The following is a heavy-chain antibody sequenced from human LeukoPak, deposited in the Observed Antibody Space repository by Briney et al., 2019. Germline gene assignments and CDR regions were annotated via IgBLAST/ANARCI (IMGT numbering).Heavy chain of an antibody. D-gene: IGHD3-10*01. CDR1: GGSFSGYY. CDR2: INHSGST. V-gene: IGHV4-34*01. CDR3: ARHRRFRELIIWFDP. J-gene: IGHJ5*02. Sequence: SETLSLTCAVYGGSFSGYYWSWIRQPPGEGLEWIGEINHSGSTNYNPSLKSRVTISVDTSKNQFSLKLSSVTAADTAVYYCARHRRFRELIIWFDPWGRGTLVTVSS.